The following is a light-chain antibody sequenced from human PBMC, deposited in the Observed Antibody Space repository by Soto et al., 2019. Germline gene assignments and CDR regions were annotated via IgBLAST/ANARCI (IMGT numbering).Light chain of an antibody. Sequence: DIQMTQSPSTLSASVGDSVIITCRASQTISTWLAWYQQKSGQAPKLLIYDASSLQSGVPSRFSGSASGTEFTLTIDSLQADDFATYYCQQYYSYRYTFGQGTRVELK. V-gene: IGKV1-5*01. CDR1: QTISTW. J-gene: IGKJ2*01. CDR3: QQYYSYRYT. CDR2: DAS.